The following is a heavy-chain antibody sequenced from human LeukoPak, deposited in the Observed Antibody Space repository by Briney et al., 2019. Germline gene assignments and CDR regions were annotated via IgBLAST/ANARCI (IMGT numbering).Heavy chain of an antibody. CDR1: GDTLSELT. CDR3: AAGEIYSLLDY. Sequence: ASVTVSCKVSGDTLSELTMHWVRQAPGKGLEWMGGFDPGAGEILYAQQFQGRVTMTEDTSTDTAYMELTSLRSEDSGVYFCAAGEIYSLLDYWGQGTLVTVSS. V-gene: IGHV1-24*01. D-gene: IGHD2-21*01. J-gene: IGHJ4*02. CDR2: FDPGAGEI.